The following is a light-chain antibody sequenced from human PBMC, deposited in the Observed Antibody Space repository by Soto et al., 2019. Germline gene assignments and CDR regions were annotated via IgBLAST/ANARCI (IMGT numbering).Light chain of an antibody. J-gene: IGKJ1*01. CDR2: GAS. Sequence: EIVLTQSPATLSLSPGERATLSCRASQKFGANLAWYQQKPGQAPRLLIFGASTRAAGMPGRFSGSGSGVXXXXXXXSLQXEDXXXXXXXHYSDWRAFGQGTKVDIK. CDR1: QKFGAN. V-gene: IGKV3-15*01. CDR3: XHYSDWRA.